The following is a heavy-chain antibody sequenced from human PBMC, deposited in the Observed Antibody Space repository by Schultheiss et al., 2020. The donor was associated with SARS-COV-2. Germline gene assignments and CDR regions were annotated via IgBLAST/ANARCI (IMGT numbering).Heavy chain of an antibody. Sequence: SETLSLTCTVSGGSISSYYWSWIRQPAGKGLEWIGRIYTSGSTNYNPSLKSRVTISVDTSKNQFSLKLSSVTAADTAVYYCARHGVDIVVVDGAFDIWGQGTMVTVSS. CDR2: IYTSGST. J-gene: IGHJ3*02. V-gene: IGHV4-4*07. CDR1: GGSISSYY. D-gene: IGHD2-2*01. CDR3: ARHGVDIVVVDGAFDI.